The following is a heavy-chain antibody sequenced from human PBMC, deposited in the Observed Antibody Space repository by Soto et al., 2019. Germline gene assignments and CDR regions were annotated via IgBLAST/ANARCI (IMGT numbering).Heavy chain of an antibody. J-gene: IGHJ6*02. CDR2: IYYSGST. CDR1: GGSISSSGYY. CDR3: ARAVLLWFEEGEKTDPYYGMDV. Sequence: QVQLQESGPGLVKPSQTLSLTCTVSGGSISSSGYYWSSIRQHPGKSLEWIGYIYYSGSTYYNPSLNNRVTISVGTSKSQFSLKLRSVTAADTAVYYCARAVLLWFEEGEKTDPYYGMDVWGQGTTVTGSS. V-gene: IGHV4-31*03. D-gene: IGHD3-10*01.